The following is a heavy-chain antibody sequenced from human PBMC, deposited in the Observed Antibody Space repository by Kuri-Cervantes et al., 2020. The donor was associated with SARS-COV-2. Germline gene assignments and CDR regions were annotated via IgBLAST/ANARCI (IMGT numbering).Heavy chain of an antibody. Sequence: LRLSCTVSGGSISSGSYYWSWIRQPAGKGLEWIGRIYTSGSTNYNPSLKSRVTISVDMSKNQFSLKLSSVTAADTAVYYCARVNQWLASADIWGQGTMVTVSS. J-gene: IGHJ3*02. CDR1: GGSISSGSYY. CDR2: IYTSGST. V-gene: IGHV4-61*02. D-gene: IGHD6-19*01. CDR3: ARVNQWLASADI.